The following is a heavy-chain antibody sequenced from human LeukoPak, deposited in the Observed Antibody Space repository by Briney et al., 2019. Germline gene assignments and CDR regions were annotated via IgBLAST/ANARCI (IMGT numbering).Heavy chain of an antibody. CDR1: EFTLSDYC. J-gene: IGHJ4*02. CDR2: ISRSGTTI. Sequence: GGSLRLSCAASEFTLSDYCMSWIRQAPGKGLEWVSYISRSGTTIHYADSVKGRFTISRDNAKNSLYLQTNSLRADDTAVYFCARDKYETSGCFDYWGQGALVTVSS. D-gene: IGHD6-19*01. V-gene: IGHV3-11*01. CDR3: ARDKYETSGCFDY.